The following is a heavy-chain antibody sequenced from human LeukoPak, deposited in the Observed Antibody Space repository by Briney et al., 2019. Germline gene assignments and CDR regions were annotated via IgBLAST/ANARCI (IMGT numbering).Heavy chain of an antibody. J-gene: IGHJ3*02. V-gene: IGHV3-30-3*02. CDR1: GFTFSSSP. D-gene: IGHD3-22*01. Sequence: GGSLRLSCAASGFTFSSSPMHWVRQAPGMGLEWVSVISSDGSTKFYADSVKGRFTISRDNSKNTLSLHMNTLRAEDTAVYYCAKDLLQTFFFDSSGYYSDAFGMWGQGTMVTVSP. CDR3: AKDLLQTFFFDSSGYYSDAFGM. CDR2: ISSDGSTK.